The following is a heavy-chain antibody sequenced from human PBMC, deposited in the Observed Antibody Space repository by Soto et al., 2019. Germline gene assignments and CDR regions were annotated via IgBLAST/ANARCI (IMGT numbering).Heavy chain of an antibody. CDR3: ARAPPGVATIRWGGGDYYYYGMDV. CDR2: IYHSGST. D-gene: IGHD5-12*01. CDR1: GYSISSGYY. Sequence: SETLSLTCAVSGYSISSGYYWGWIRQPPGKGLEWIGSIYHSGSTYYNPSLQSRVTISVDTSKNQFSLKLSSVTAADTAVYYCARAPPGVATIRWGGGDYYYYGMDVWGQGTTVTAP. V-gene: IGHV4-38-2*01. J-gene: IGHJ6*02.